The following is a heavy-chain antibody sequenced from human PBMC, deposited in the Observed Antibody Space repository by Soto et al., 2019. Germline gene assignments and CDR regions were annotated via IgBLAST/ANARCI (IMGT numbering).Heavy chain of an antibody. CDR1: GYTFSRYG. V-gene: IGHV1-18*01. Sequence: QGQLVQSGGEVKKSGASVKVSCKASGYTFSRYGISWVRQAPGQGLEWMGWISGYNGETNYAQKFQGRVTMTIDTSTTTAYMELRSLTSDDTDVYYCAKNGQPPYDYYGLDVWGQGTTVTVSS. D-gene: IGHD2-8*01. CDR3: AKNGQPPYDYYGLDV. CDR2: ISGYNGET. J-gene: IGHJ6*02.